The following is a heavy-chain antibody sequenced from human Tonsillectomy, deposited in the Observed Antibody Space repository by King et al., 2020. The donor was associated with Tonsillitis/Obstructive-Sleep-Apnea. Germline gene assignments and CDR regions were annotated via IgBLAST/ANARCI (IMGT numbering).Heavy chain of an antibody. J-gene: IGHJ4*02. CDR3: ARGLTLASYDY. CDR2: CNHSGST. Sequence: VQLQQWGAGLLRPSETLSLTCAVYGGSFSGYFWSWIRQPPGKGLEWFGACNHSGSTNYNLSLKSRVTISLDTSKNQFSLKLSSVSAADTAVYYCARGLTLASYDYWGQGTLVTVSS. CDR1: GGSFSGYF. V-gene: IGHV4-34*01.